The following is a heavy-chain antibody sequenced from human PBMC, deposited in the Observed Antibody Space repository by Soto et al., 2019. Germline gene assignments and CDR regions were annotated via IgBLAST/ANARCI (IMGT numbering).Heavy chain of an antibody. Sequence: QVQLVQSGAEVKKPGSSVKVSCKASGGTFSSYAISWVRQAPGQGLEWMGGIIPIFGTANYAQKFQGRVTVNADETTRKGYMGVGRLRSGDTAVYFWARGGGGTTVVTPSIDYWGQGTLVTVSS. D-gene: IGHD4-17*01. V-gene: IGHV1-69*12. J-gene: IGHJ4*02. CDR3: ARGGGGTTVVTPSIDY. CDR2: IIPIFGTA. CDR1: GGTFSSYA.